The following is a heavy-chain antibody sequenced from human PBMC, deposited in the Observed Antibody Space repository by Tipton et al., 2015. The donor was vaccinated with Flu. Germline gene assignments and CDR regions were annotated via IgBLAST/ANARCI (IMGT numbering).Heavy chain of an antibody. V-gene: IGHV3-7*01. CDR3: ARAWAAAGSA. CDR2: IKQDGSEK. J-gene: IGHJ5*02. D-gene: IGHD6-13*01. Sequence: SWIRQHPGKGLEWVANIKQDGSEKYYVDSVKGRFIISRDNAKNSLYLQMNSLRSEDTAVYYCARAWAAAGSAWGQGTLVTVSS.